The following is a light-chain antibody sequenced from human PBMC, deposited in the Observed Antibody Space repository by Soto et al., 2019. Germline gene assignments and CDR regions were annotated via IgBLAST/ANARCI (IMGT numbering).Light chain of an antibody. CDR3: QQSYSTPTWT. Sequence: EIQITQSPSSLSADVRYRVNITFSSSQSISSYLNWYQQKPGKAPKLLIYAASSLQSGVPSRFSGSGSGTDFTLTISSLQPEDFATYYCQQSYSTPTWTFGQGTKVDIK. J-gene: IGKJ1*01. CDR2: AAS. V-gene: IGKV1-39*01. CDR1: QSISSY.